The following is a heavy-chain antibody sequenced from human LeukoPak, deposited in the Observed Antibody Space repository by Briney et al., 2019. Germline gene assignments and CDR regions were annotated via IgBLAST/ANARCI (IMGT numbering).Heavy chain of an antibody. V-gene: IGHV3-74*01. CDR1: GFTFSSYW. CDR3: AKDRYSGSSHFDY. Sequence: GSLRLSCAASGFTFSSYWMHWVRQAPGKGLVWVSRIHTDGSITWYADSVKGRFTIFRDNAKNTLYLQMNSLRAEDTAVYYCAKDRYSGSSHFDYWGQGTLVTVSS. J-gene: IGHJ4*02. CDR2: IHTDGSIT. D-gene: IGHD1-26*01.